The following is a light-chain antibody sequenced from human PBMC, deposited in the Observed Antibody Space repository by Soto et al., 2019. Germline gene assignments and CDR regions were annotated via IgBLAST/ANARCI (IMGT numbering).Light chain of an antibody. CDR2: GAS. V-gene: IGKV3-20*01. J-gene: IGKJ3*01. Sequence: EIVLTQSPGTLSLSPGERATLSCRASQSVSSSYLAWYQQKPGQAPRLLIYGASSRATGIPDRFSGSGSGTEFPLTISRLGAEDFGVYYCQQYGSSPFTFGPGTKVDIK. CDR1: QSVSSSY. CDR3: QQYGSSPFT.